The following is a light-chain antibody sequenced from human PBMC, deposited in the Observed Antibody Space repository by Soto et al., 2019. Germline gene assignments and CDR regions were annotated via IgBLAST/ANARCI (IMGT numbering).Light chain of an antibody. V-gene: IGKV1-5*03. CDR3: QQYNTYSFT. J-gene: IGKJ2*01. Sequence: DIQMTQSPSTLSASVGDRVTITCRASQSISSWLAWYQQKPGKAPKLLIYKASSLESGVPSRFSGSGSGTDFTLTISSLQPDDFANYYCQQYNTYSFTFGQGTKLEIK. CDR1: QSISSW. CDR2: KAS.